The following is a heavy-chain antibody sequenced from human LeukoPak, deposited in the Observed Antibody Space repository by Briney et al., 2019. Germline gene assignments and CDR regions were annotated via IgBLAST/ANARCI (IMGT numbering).Heavy chain of an antibody. J-gene: IGHJ5*02. CDR2: INHSGST. Sequence: SETLSLSCAVYGGSFSGYYWSWLRQPPGKGLEWIGEINHSGSTNYNPSLKSRVTISVDTSKNQFSLKLSSVTAADTAVYYCARGLPRLGRYPKTWGQGTLVTVSS. D-gene: IGHD1-1*01. V-gene: IGHV4-34*01. CDR3: ARGLPRLGRYPKT. CDR1: GGSFSGYY.